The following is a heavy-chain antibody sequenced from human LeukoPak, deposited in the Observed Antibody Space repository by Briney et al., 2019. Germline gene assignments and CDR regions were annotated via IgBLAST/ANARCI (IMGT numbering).Heavy chain of an antibody. J-gene: IGHJ4*02. CDR3: ARDEWLVRGGGFDY. CDR1: GDSVSSNSAA. D-gene: IGHD6-19*01. Sequence: PSQTLSLTCAISGDSVSSNSAAWNWIRQSPSRGLGWLGRTYYRSKWYNDYAVSVKSRITINPDTSKNQFSLQLNSVTPEDTAVYYCARDEWLVRGGGFDYWGQGTLVTVSS. CDR2: TYYRSKWYN. V-gene: IGHV6-1*01.